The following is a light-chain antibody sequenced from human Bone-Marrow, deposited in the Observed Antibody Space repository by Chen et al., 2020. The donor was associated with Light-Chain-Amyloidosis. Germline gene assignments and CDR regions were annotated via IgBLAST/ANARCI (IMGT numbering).Light chain of an antibody. Sequence: NFMLTQPHSVSESPVKTVIISCTRSSCSNATNYVQWYQQRPGSSPTTVIYEDDQRPSGVPDRFSGSIDRSSNSASLTISGLKTEDEADYYCQSYQGSSQGVFGGGTKLTVL. CDR2: EDD. CDR3: QSYQGSSQGV. CDR1: SCSNATNY. J-gene: IGLJ3*02. V-gene: IGLV6-57*01.